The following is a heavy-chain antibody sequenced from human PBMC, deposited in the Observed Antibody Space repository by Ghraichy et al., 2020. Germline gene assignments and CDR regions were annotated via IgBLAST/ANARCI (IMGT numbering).Heavy chain of an antibody. CDR3: ARHPWGSSGWYDNWFDP. V-gene: IGHV4-39*01. CDR1: GGSISSSSYY. CDR2: IYYSGST. D-gene: IGHD6-19*01. Sequence: SETLSLTCTVSGGSISSSSYYWGWIRQPPGKGLEWIGSIYYSGSTYYNPSLKSRVTISVDTSKNQFSLKLSSVTAADTAVYYCARHPWGSSGWYDNWFDPWGQGTLVTVSS. J-gene: IGHJ5*02.